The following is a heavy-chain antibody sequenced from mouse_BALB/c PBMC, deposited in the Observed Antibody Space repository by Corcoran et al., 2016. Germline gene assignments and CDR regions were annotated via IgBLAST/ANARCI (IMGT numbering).Heavy chain of an antibody. CDR1: GYIFTNYG. CDR2: INTYTGEP. CDR3: ARYYYYGSSLDY. J-gene: IGHJ2*01. Sequence: QIQLVQSGPELKKPGETVKISCKASGYIFTNYGMNWVKQAPGKGLKWMGWINTYTGEPTYADDFKGRFAFSLETSASTAYLQINNLKNEDTATYFCARYYYYGSSLDYWGQGTTLTVSS. D-gene: IGHD1-1*01. V-gene: IGHV9-3-1*01.